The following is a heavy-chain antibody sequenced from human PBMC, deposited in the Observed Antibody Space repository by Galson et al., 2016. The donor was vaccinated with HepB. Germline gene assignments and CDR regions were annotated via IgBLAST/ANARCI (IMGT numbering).Heavy chain of an antibody. V-gene: IGHV1-18*01. Sequence: SVKVSCKASGYNFTSYGIIWVRQAPGQGLEWVGWINTSNGNTKDAQKLQGRVTMTTDTSTSTAYMELRSLRSDGTAVYYCARDGDIAMEEFDYWGQGTLVTVSS. CDR2: INTSNGNT. CDR1: GYNFTSYG. CDR3: ARDGDIAMEEFDY. J-gene: IGHJ4*02. D-gene: IGHD5-18*01.